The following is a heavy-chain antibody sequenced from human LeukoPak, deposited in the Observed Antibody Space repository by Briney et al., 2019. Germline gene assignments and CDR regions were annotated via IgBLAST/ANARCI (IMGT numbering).Heavy chain of an antibody. CDR1: GGSISAYY. D-gene: IGHD3-22*01. Sequence: SGTLSLTCTVSGGSISAYYWTWIRQPPGKGLEWIGCIHQTGSTEHNPSLKSRVCISVDTSKNHFSLKLSSVTAADSAVYYCESDYGSGGYYFAWGQGTLVTVSS. V-gene: IGHV4-59*01. CDR2: IHQTGST. CDR3: ESDYGSGGYYFA. J-gene: IGHJ5*02.